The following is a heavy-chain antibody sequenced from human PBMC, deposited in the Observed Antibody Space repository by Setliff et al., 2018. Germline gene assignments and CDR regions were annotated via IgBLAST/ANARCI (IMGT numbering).Heavy chain of an antibody. CDR1: GFSFSDYL. J-gene: IGHJ4*02. V-gene: IGHV1-2*02. CDR2: INLNTGNI. Sequence: ASVKVSCKASGFSFSDYLMNWMRQTPDQRLEWMGRINLNTGNIFYAQEFQGRVTLTRDASISTAHMELTGLRYDDTAIYYCARDTLALKDITLFDYWGQGTLVTVAS. CDR3: ARDTLALKDITLFDY. D-gene: IGHD5-12*01.